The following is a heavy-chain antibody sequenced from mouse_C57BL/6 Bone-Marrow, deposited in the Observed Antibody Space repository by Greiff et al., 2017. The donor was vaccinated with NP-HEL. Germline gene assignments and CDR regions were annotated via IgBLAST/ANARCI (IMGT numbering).Heavy chain of an antibody. CDR1: GYTFTDYY. CDR2: INPYNGGT. D-gene: IGHD2-4*01. V-gene: IGHV1-19*01. J-gene: IGHJ3*01. Sequence: VQLQQSGPVLVKPGASVKMSCKASGYTFTDYYMNWVKQSHGKSLEWIGVINPYNGGTSYNQKFKGKATLTVDKSSSTAYMELNSLTSEDSAVYYCARTIYYDYDDGFAYWGQGTLVTVSA. CDR3: ARTIYYDYDDGFAY.